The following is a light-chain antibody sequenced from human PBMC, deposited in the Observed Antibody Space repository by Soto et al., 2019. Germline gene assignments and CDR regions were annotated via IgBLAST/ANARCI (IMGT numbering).Light chain of an antibody. CDR2: GHT. J-gene: IGLJ2*01. CDR1: TSNIGAGYD. CDR3: SSYTSSSTVV. V-gene: IGLV1-40*01. Sequence: QAVVTQPPSVSGAPGQRVIISCTGSTSNIGAGYDVNWYQHLPGKAPKLLIYGHTNRPSGVPDRFSGSKSGTSASLAITGLQPEDEAVYYCSSYTSSSTVVFGGGTKLTVL.